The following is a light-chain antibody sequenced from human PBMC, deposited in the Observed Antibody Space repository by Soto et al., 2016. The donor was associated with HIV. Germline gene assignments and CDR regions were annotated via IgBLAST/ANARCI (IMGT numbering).Light chain of an antibody. CDR1: KIGSKS. J-gene: IGLJ2*01. CDR2: DDR. V-gene: IGLV3-21*04. CDR3: QVWDSRADGL. Sequence: SYELTQPPSVSVAPGKTARITCGGNKIGSKSVHWYQQKPGQAPVLVIYDDRARPSGIPARFSGSTSGDSATLTISRVEVEDEADYYCQVWDSRADGLFGGGTKLTVL.